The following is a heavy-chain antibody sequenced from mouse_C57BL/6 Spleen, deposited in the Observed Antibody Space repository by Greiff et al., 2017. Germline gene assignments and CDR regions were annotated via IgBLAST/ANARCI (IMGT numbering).Heavy chain of an antibody. CDR1: GYTFTSYW. CDR3: ARAPYYSNYVGYFDV. D-gene: IGHD2-5*01. Sequence: QVQLKQPGAELVKPGASVKLSCKASGYTFTSYWMHWVKQRPGQGLEWIGMIHPNSGSTNYNEKFKSKATLTVDKSSSTAYMQLSSLTSEDSAVYYCARAPYYSNYVGYFDVWGTGTTVTVSS. V-gene: IGHV1-64*01. CDR2: IHPNSGST. J-gene: IGHJ1*03.